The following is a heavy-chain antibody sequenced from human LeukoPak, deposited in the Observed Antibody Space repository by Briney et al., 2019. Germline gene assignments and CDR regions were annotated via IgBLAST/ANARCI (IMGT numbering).Heavy chain of an antibody. CDR2: TNSDGSNT. CDR1: GFTFSSYW. J-gene: IGHJ6*03. CDR3: ARAYDSSFPHYYYMDV. Sequence: PGGSLRLSCAASGFTFSSYWMHWVRQAPGKGLVWVSRTNSDGSNTSYADSVKGRFTVSRDNAKNTLYLQMNSLRAEDTAVYHCARAYDSSFPHYYYMDVWGKGTTVTISS. V-gene: IGHV3-74*01. D-gene: IGHD6-13*01.